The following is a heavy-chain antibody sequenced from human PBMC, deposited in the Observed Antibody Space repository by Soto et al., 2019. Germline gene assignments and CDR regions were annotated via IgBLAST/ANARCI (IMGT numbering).Heavy chain of an antibody. D-gene: IGHD1-20*01. CDR2: IGGTGSDI. J-gene: IGHJ5*02. CDR3: AKDAVPYNGKWDWFDP. V-gene: IGHV3-23*01. CDR1: GFTFSNYA. Sequence: ELQLLESGGALVQPGGSLRLSCAASGFTFSNYAMSWVRQAPGKGLEWVSSIGGTGSDIYYADSVRGRFTISRDNSKKTLDLQLNSLRTEDTAMYFCAKDAVPYNGKWDWFDPWGQGTLVIVSS.